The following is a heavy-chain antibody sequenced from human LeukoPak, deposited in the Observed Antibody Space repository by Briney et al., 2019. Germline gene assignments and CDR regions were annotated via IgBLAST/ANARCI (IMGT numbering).Heavy chain of an antibody. Sequence: QPGGSLRLSCAASGFTFSSYAMSWVRQVPGKGLEWVSGISGSGGSTYYADSVKGRCTISRDNSKNTLSLQMNSLRAEDTALYYCARGKGMAVSSFDYWGQGTLVTVSS. J-gene: IGHJ4*02. D-gene: IGHD6-19*01. CDR1: GFTFSSYA. V-gene: IGHV3-23*01. CDR3: ARGKGMAVSSFDY. CDR2: ISGSGGST.